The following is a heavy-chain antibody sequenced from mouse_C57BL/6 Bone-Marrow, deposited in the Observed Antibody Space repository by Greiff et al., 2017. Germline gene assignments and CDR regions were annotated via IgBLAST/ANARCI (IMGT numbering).Heavy chain of an antibody. D-gene: IGHD2-3*01. CDR2: ISSGGDYI. Sequence: EVKLVESGEGLVKPGGSLKLSCAASGFTFSSYAMSWFRQTPEKRLEWVAYISSGGDYIYYADTVKGRFTISRDNARNTLYLQMSSLKSEDTAMYYCTRDGYSWYFDVWGTGTTVTVSS. CDR3: TRDGYSWYFDV. J-gene: IGHJ1*03. CDR1: GFTFSSYA. V-gene: IGHV5-9-1*02.